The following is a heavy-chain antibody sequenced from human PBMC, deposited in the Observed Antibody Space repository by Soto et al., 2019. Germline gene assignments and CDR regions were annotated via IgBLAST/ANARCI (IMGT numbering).Heavy chain of an antibody. D-gene: IGHD3-22*01. Sequence: GESLKISCKGSGYSFTSYWIGWVRQMPGKGLEWMGIIYPGDSDTRYSPSFQGQVTISADKSISTAYLQWSSLKASDTAMYYCARHSSYYYDSSGYYGDIWGQGTRVTVSS. CDR2: IYPGDSDT. V-gene: IGHV5-51*01. CDR1: GYSFTSYW. CDR3: ARHSSYYYDSSGYYGDI. J-gene: IGHJ3*02.